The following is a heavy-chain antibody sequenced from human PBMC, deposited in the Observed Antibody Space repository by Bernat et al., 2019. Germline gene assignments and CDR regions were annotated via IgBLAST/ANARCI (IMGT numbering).Heavy chain of an antibody. D-gene: IGHD6-25*01. CDR1: GFTFSSYA. Sequence: EVQLLESGGGLELPGGSLRLSCAASGFTFSSYAMSWVRQAPGKGLEWVSSVSGSGYTTYYADSVKGRFTISRDNSKNRMVLQMNSLRAEDTAEYYCAKSGIAAPFDYWGQGTLVTVSS. CDR2: VSGSGYTT. V-gene: IGHV3-23*01. J-gene: IGHJ4*02. CDR3: AKSGIAAPFDY.